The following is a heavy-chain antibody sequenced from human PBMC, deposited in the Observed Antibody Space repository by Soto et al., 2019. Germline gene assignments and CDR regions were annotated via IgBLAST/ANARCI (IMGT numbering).Heavy chain of an antibody. D-gene: IGHD6-19*01. CDR2: ISYDGSNK. CDR1: GFTFSSYA. Sequence: QVQLVESGGGVVQPGRSLRLSCAASGFTFSSYAMHWVRQAPGKGLEWVAVISYDGSNKYYADSVKGRFTISRDNSKNTLYLQMNSLRAEDTDVYYCARDFRGIAVAGDESFDYWGQGTLVTVSS. V-gene: IGHV3-30-3*01. CDR3: ARDFRGIAVAGDESFDY. J-gene: IGHJ4*02.